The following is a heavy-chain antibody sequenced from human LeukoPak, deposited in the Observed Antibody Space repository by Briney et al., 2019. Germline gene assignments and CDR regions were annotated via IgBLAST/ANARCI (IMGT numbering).Heavy chain of an antibody. V-gene: IGHV4-4*02. Sequence: PSETLSLTCAVSGGSMSSSNWWSWVRQPPGKGLEWLGEIYHSGSTNYIPSLRSRAAILVDKSKNQFSLKLTSVTAADTAVYYCATLTTPGWFNPWGQGTLVTVSS. CDR3: ATLTTPGWFNP. CDR2: IYHSGST. D-gene: IGHD1-1*01. CDR1: GGSMSSSNW. J-gene: IGHJ5*02.